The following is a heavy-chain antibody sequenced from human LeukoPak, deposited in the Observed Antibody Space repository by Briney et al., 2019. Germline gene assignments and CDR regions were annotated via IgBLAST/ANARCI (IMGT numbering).Heavy chain of an antibody. CDR1: GGTFSSYA. CDR3: ARGVEMATTTGFDH. D-gene: IGHD5-24*01. CDR2: IIPIFGTA. J-gene: IGHJ4*02. Sequence: SVKVSCKASGGTFSSYAISWVRQAPGQGLEWMGGIIPIFGTANYAQKFQGRVTITTDESTGTAYMELSSLRSEDTAVYYCARGVEMATTTGFDHWGQGTLVTVSS. V-gene: IGHV1-69*05.